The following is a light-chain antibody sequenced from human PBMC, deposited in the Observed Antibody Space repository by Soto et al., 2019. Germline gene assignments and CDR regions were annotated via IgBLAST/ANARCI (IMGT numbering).Light chain of an antibody. Sequence: ILMTQSPSTLAGSVGHRVTITCRASQTISSCLAWSQQKPGKAPKLLIYKASTLQSGVPSRMCGSGSATEDFLTIISRQPADFSASYCHHHNSYPEAFGQGTKVDIK. J-gene: IGKJ1*01. V-gene: IGKV1-5*03. CDR3: HHHNSYPEA. CDR2: KAS. CDR1: QTISSC.